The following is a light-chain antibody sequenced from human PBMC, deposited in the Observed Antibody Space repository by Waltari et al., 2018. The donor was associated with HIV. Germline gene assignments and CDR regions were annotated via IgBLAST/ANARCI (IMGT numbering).Light chain of an antibody. J-gene: IGKJ2*01. Sequence: EIVMTQSPATLSVSPGERATLSCRASQSVSSNLAWYQQKPGQAPRLLIYGASTRATGIPARFSGSGSGTEFTFTIGSLQSEDFAVYYCQQYNNWPPMYTFGQGTKLEIK. CDR3: QQYNNWPPMYT. CDR2: GAS. CDR1: QSVSSN. V-gene: IGKV3-15*01.